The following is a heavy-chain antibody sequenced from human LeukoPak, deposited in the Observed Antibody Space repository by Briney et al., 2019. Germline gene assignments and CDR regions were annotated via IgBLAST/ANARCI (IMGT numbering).Heavy chain of an antibody. Sequence: GRSLRLSCAASGFTFDDYAMHWVRQAPGKGLEWVSGISWNSGSIGYADSVKGRFTISRDNSKNTLYLQMNSLRAEDTAVYYCARGPHSSGWLPFDHWGQGTLVTVSS. CDR2: ISWNSGSI. D-gene: IGHD6-19*01. J-gene: IGHJ4*02. CDR1: GFTFDDYA. V-gene: IGHV3-9*01. CDR3: ARGPHSSGWLPFDH.